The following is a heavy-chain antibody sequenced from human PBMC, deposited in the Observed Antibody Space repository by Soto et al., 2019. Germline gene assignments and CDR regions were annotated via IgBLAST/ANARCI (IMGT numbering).Heavy chain of an antibody. V-gene: IGHV3-30-3*01. CDR2: ISYDGSNK. CDR1: GFTFSSYA. D-gene: IGHD2-15*01. J-gene: IGHJ6*02. CDR3: ARDRRHCSGGSCYYYYYGMDV. Sequence: GGSLRLSCAASGFTFSSYAMHWVRQAPGKGLEWVAVISYDGSNKYYADSVKGRFTISRDNSKNTLYLQMNSLRAEDTAVYYCARDRRHCSGGSCYYYYYGMDVWGQGTTVTVSS.